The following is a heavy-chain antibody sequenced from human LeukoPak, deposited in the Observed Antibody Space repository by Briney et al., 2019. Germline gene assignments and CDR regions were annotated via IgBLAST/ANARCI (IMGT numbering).Heavy chain of an antibody. CDR2: IYYSGST. CDR3: ARDVYGSGSYYSYYYMDV. V-gene: IGHV4-59*01. Sequence: SETLSLTCTVSGGSISSYYWSWIRQPPGKGLEWIGYIYYSGSTNYNPSLKSRVTISVDTSKNQFSLKLSSVTAADTAVYYCARDVYGSGSYYSYYYMDVWGKGTTVTISS. J-gene: IGHJ6*03. CDR1: GGSISSYY. D-gene: IGHD3-10*01.